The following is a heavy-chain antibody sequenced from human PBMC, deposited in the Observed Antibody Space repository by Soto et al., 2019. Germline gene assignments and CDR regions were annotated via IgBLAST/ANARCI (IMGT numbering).Heavy chain of an antibody. D-gene: IGHD3-10*01. J-gene: IGHJ6*03. Sequence: GGSLRLSCAASGFTFSDYYMSWIRQAPGKGLEWVSYISSSGSTIYYADSVKGRFTISRDNAKNSLYLQMNSLRAEDTAVYYCARDGYGSGSYYSYYYYYYMDVWGKGTTVTVSS. CDR1: GFTFSDYY. V-gene: IGHV3-11*01. CDR3: ARDGYGSGSYYSYYYYYYMDV. CDR2: ISSSGSTI.